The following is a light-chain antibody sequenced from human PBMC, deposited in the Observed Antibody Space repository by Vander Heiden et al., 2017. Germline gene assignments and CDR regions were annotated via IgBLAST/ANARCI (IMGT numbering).Light chain of an antibody. CDR3: QQSYSTLLT. CDR1: QSISSY. J-gene: IGKJ4*01. CDR2: AAS. V-gene: IGKV1-39*01. Sequence: DIQMTQSTSSLSASVGDRVTITCRASQSISSYLNWYQQKPGKAPKLLIYAASSLQSGVPSRFSGSGSGTDFTLTISSLQPTDFATYYCQQSYSTLLTFGGGTKVEIK.